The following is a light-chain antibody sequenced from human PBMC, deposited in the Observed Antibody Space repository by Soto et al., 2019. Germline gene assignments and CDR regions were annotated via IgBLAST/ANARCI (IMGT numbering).Light chain of an antibody. CDR3: AAWDDSLMGV. V-gene: IGLV1-44*01. CDR1: SSNIGSNT. J-gene: IGLJ2*01. Sequence: QSVLTQPPSASGTPGQRVTISCSGSSSNIGSNTVNWYQQLPGTAPKLLIYSNNQRPSGVPDRFSGSKSGTSASLAISGLQSEDEADYYCAAWDDSLMGVSGGGTKLTVL. CDR2: SNN.